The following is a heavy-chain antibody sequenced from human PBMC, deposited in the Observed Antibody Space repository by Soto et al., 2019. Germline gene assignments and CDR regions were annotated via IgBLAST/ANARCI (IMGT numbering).Heavy chain of an antibody. CDR3: AKDRGSSWYESVDY. J-gene: IGHJ4*02. Sequence: GGSLRLSCSAAGCTFISYARSWVRQAPGKGLEWVSAIRGSGGSTYYADSVKGRFTISRDTSQNTLYLQMNSLRAEDTAVYYCAKDRGSSWYESVDYWGQGTLVTVSS. CDR2: IRGSGGST. CDR1: GCTFISYA. D-gene: IGHD6-13*01. V-gene: IGHV3-23*01.